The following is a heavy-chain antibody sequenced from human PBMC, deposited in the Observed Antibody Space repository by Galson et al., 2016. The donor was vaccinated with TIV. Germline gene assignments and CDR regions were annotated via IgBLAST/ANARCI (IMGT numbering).Heavy chain of an antibody. Sequence: SVKVSCKASGGTFISYAVSWVRQSPGQGLEWMGGIIPIFRSAKTSQTFQGRVTLTTDESTSTVYMEVRNLRSEDTAVYYCAIARRLTGADWSQFPSMDVWGQGTTVTVSS. CDR1: GGTFISYA. D-gene: IGHD1-20*01. J-gene: IGHJ6*02. V-gene: IGHV1-69*05. CDR3: AIARRLTGADWSQFPSMDV. CDR2: IIPIFRSA.